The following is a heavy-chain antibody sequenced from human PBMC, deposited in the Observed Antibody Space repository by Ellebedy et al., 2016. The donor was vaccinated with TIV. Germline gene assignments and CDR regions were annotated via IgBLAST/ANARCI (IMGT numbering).Heavy chain of an antibody. D-gene: IGHD3-10*01. V-gene: IGHV5-51*01. CDR3: ATFHSYNNSLFDH. CDR1: GYTFTNYW. J-gene: IGHJ4*02. Sequence: PGGSLRLSCKTYGYTFTNYWIGWVRQMPGKGLEWMGIIYPGDSDTRYSPSFQGHVSISVDKSITTAYLQWRSLKASDTAMYYCATFHSYNNSLFDHWGQGSLVTVAS. CDR2: IYPGDSDT.